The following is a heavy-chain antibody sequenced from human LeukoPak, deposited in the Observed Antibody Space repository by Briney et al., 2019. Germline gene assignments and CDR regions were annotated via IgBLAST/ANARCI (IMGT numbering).Heavy chain of an antibody. D-gene: IGHD6-19*01. Sequence: ASVKVSCKASGYTFTSYDINWVRQATGQGLEWMGWMDPNSGSAGYAQKFQGRVTMIWNASISTAYMELSSLRSEDTAVYYCARVASSGWYYFDYWGQGTLVTVSS. CDR1: GYTFTSYD. V-gene: IGHV1-8*01. CDR2: MDPNSGSA. CDR3: ARVASSGWYYFDY. J-gene: IGHJ4*02.